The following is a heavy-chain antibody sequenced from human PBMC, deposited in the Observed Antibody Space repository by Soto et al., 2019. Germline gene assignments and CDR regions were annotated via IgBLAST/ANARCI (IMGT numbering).Heavy chain of an antibody. CDR1: GFTFSSYG. D-gene: IGHD2-21*02. V-gene: IGHV3-33*01. J-gene: IGHJ4*02. CDR2: IWYDGSNK. Sequence: QVQLVESGGGVVQPGRSLRLSCAASGFTFSSYGMHWVRQAPGKGLEWVAVIWYDGSNKYYADSVKGRFTISRDNSKNPLYLQMNSLRAEDTAVYYCASGGNSGYFDYWGQGTLVTVSS. CDR3: ASGGNSGYFDY.